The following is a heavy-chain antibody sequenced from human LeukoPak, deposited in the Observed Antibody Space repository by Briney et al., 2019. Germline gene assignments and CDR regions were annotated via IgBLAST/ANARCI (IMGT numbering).Heavy chain of an antibody. V-gene: IGHV1-18*01. D-gene: IGHD1-1*01. CDR2: ISGYNANA. Sequence: GASVKVSCKASGYIFTNYGISWVRQAPGQGLEWVGWISGYNANAHYAQKLQGRVTMTRETSTSTVYMELRSLSSDDTAIYYCARDGNDVMDYWGQGTLVTVSS. CDR1: GYIFTNYG. J-gene: IGHJ4*02. CDR3: ARDGNDVMDY.